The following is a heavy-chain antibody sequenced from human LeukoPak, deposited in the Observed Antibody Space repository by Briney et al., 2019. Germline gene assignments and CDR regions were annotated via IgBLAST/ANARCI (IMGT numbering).Heavy chain of an antibody. CDR3: ARDLVSYWSSIGVTTYGMDV. D-gene: IGHD2-8*02. V-gene: IGHV3-11*01. CDR1: GFTFSDYY. Sequence: PGGSLRLSCAASGFTFSDYYMSWIRQAPGKGLEWVSYISSSGSTIYYADSVKGRFTISRDNAKNSLYLQMNSLRAEDTAVYYCARDLVSYWSSIGVTTYGMDVWGQGTTVTVSS. CDR2: ISSSGSTI. J-gene: IGHJ6*02.